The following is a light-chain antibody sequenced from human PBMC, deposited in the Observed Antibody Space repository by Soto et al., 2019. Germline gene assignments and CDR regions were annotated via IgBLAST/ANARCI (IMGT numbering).Light chain of an antibody. CDR1: HNINYW. Sequence: DIQMTQSPATVSASVGDRVTITCRASHNINYWLAWDQQRPGSAPKLLIYDVSTLQSGVPSRFSGSHSGADFTLTISTLQPDDLATYDCQHYTCDSQTFGPETRV. V-gene: IGKV1-5*01. J-gene: IGKJ1*01. CDR3: QHYTCDSQT. CDR2: DVS.